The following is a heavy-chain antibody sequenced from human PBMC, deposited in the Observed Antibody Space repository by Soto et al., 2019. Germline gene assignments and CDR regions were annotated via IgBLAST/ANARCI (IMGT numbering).Heavy chain of an antibody. CDR2: INPKKGAT. V-gene: IGHV1-2*02. Sequence: QVQLVQSGAEVKTPGASVKVSCKASGYRFIDFYLHWVRQAPGQGLEWMGWINPKKGATNYAQKFQGRFTITRDTSLNVAYMELSGLNSGDTAVYYCARDDTGANFGYWGQGAQVTVS. D-gene: IGHD2-8*02. J-gene: IGHJ4*02. CDR3: ARDDTGANFGY. CDR1: GYRFIDFY.